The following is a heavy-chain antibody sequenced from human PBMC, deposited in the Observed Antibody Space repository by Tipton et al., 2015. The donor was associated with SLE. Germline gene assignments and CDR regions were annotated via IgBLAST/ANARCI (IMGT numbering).Heavy chain of an antibody. D-gene: IGHD5-24*01. CDR3: ARVGLITPDAFDI. Sequence: TLSLTCTVSGASINSKYWTWIRQPPGKGLEWIGYLYTSGTTKYNPSLPSRVTISVDTPKNQFSLKLNSVTAADTAVYYCARVGLITPDAFDIWGEGTMVTVSS. J-gene: IGHJ3*02. V-gene: IGHV4-4*08. CDR1: GASINSKY. CDR2: LYTSGTT.